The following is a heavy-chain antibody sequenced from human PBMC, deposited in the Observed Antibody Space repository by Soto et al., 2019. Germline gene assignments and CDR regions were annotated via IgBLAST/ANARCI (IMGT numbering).Heavy chain of an antibody. V-gene: IGHV3-15*01. J-gene: IGHJ4*02. CDR3: TTDAGPIDY. CDR2: IKSKTDGGKT. Sequence: EVQLVESGGGLVKPGGSLRLSCAASGFTFSNAWMSWVRQAPGKGLEWVGRIKSKTDGGKTDDAAPVKGRFSISRDDSKNTLYLQMSSLTTEDTAVYFCTTDAGPIDYWGQGTLVTVSS. CDR1: GFTFSNAW.